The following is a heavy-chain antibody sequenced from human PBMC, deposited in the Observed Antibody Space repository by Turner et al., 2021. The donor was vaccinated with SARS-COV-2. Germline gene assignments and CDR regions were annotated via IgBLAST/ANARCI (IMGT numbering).Heavy chain of an antibody. V-gene: IGHV3-23*01. Sequence: EVQLLESGGGLVQPGGSLRLSCSASGFTFSSYAMSWVRKAQGKGLEWVSAISGSGGTTYYADAVKGRFTISRDNSKNTLYLQMNSLRAEDTAVYYCAKADRVMIVVVITLFDYWGQGTLVTVSS. CDR2: ISGSGGTT. J-gene: IGHJ4*02. D-gene: IGHD3-22*01. CDR1: GFTFSSYA. CDR3: AKADRVMIVVVITLFDY.